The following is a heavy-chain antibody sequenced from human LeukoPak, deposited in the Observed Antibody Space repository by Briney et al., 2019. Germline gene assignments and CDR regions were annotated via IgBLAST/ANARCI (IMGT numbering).Heavy chain of an antibody. Sequence: GGSLRLSCAASGFTFSTYAMSWVRQAPGKGLEWVSTLSGTGGNTYYADSVRGRFTISRDNSKNTLYLQMNSLRAEDTAVYYCAKAWALTYLGGVDSWGQGTLVTVSS. CDR2: LSGTGGNT. V-gene: IGHV3-23*01. J-gene: IGHJ4*02. CDR1: GFTFSTYA. CDR3: AKAWALTYLGGVDS. D-gene: IGHD2-21*02.